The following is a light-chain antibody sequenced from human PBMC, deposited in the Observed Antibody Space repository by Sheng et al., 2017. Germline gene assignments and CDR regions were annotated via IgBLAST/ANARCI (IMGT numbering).Light chain of an antibody. CDR3: QQYNSYPPT. CDR1: QAIYKY. Sequence: DVQMTQSPSSLSASVGDRVTITCRASQAIYKYLGWFQQKPGKAPKSLIYGASNLQSGVPSRFSGSGFGTDFTLTINNLQPEDLATYFCQQYNSYPPTFGQGPRWKS. V-gene: IGKV1-16*01. J-gene: IGKJ1*01. CDR2: GAS.